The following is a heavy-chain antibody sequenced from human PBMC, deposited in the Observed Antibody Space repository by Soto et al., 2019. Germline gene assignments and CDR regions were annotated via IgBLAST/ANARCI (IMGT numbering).Heavy chain of an antibody. CDR3: ARWGYSSSWYSAFDI. J-gene: IGHJ3*02. V-gene: IGHV3-33*01. CDR1: GFTFSSYG. Sequence: GGPLRLSCAASGFTFSSYGMHWVRQAPGKGLEWVAVIWYDGSNKYYADSVKGRFTISRDNSKNTLYLQMNSLRAEDTAVYYCARWGYSSSWYSAFDIWGQGTMVTVSS. D-gene: IGHD6-13*01. CDR2: IWYDGSNK.